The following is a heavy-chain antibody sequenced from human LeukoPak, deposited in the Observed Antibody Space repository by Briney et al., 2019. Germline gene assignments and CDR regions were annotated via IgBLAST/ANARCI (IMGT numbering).Heavy chain of an antibody. V-gene: IGHV1-18*01. Sequence: ASVKVSCKASGYTFTSYGISWVRQAPGQGLEWMGWIRAYNGNTNYAQKLQGRVTMTTDTSTSTAYMELRSLRSDDTAVYYCARVVYYYDSSGYYEFDYWGQGTLVTVSS. CDR2: IRAYNGNT. CDR3: ARVVYYYDSSGYYEFDY. CDR1: GYTFTSYG. J-gene: IGHJ4*02. D-gene: IGHD3-22*01.